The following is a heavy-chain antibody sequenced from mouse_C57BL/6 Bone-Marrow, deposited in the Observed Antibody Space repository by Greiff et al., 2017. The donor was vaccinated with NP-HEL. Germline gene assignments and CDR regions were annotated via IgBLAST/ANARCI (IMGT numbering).Heavy chain of an antibody. CDR2: ISNGGGST. J-gene: IGHJ4*01. D-gene: IGHD2-4*01. V-gene: IGHV5-12*01. Sequence: EVKLVESGGGLVQPGGSLKLSCAASGFTFSDYYMYWVRQTPEKRLEWVAYISNGGGSTYYPDTVKGRFTISRDNAKNTLYLQMNGLKSEDTAMYYCARGEYDCDWGMDYWGQGTSVTVSS. CDR1: GFTFSDYY. CDR3: ARGEYDCDWGMDY.